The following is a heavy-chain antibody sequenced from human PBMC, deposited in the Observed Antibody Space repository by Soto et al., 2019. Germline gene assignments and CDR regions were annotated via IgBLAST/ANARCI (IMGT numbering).Heavy chain of an antibody. Sequence: ASVKVSCKASGYTFTSYDINWVRQATGQGLEWIGIINPSGGSTSYAQKFQGRVTMTRDTSTSTVYMELSSLRSEDTAVYYCARDLNAVAVDYYYYGMDVWGQGTTVTVSS. V-gene: IGHV1-46*01. D-gene: IGHD6-19*01. CDR3: ARDLNAVAVDYYYYGMDV. J-gene: IGHJ6*02. CDR1: GYTFTSYD. CDR2: INPSGGST.